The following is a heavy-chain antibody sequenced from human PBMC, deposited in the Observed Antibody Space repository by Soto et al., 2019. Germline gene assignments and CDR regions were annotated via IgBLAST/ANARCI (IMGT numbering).Heavy chain of an antibody. CDR1: GYSFTSYW. J-gene: IGHJ6*02. V-gene: IGHV5-51*01. Sequence: GESLKISCKGSGYSFTSYWIGWVRQMPGKGLEWMGIIYPGDSDTRYSPSFQGQVTISADKSISTAYLQWSSLKASDTAMCYCARVQQLVQVYYYYGMDVWGQGTTVTVSS. D-gene: IGHD6-13*01. CDR2: IYPGDSDT. CDR3: ARVQQLVQVYYYYGMDV.